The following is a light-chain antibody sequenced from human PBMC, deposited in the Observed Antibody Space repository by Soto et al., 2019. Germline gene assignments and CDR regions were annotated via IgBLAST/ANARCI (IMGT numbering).Light chain of an antibody. V-gene: IGKV1-5*01. CDR2: DAS. CDR1: QSISSW. Sequence: DIQMTQSPSTLSASVGDRVTITCRASQSISSWLAWYQQKPGKAPKLLIYDASSLESGVPSRFSGSGSGTEFTLTISSLQPDEFATYYCQHYKTYAVTFGQGTRLEI. CDR3: QHYKTYAVT. J-gene: IGKJ5*01.